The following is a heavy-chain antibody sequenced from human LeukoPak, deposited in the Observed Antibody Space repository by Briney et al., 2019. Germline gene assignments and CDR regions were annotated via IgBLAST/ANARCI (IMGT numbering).Heavy chain of an antibody. D-gene: IGHD6-19*01. J-gene: IGHJ4*02. V-gene: IGHV3-23*01. CDR3: AKEKTGGWPFDY. CDR1: GFTFSTYA. Sequence: GGSLRLSCAASGFTFSTYAMSGVRQAPGKGLEWVSGISPSGDKTYYADSVKGRFTLSRDNSKNTLYLQINSLRAEDTAIYYCAKEKTGGWPFDYWGQGTLVTVSS. CDR2: ISPSGDKT.